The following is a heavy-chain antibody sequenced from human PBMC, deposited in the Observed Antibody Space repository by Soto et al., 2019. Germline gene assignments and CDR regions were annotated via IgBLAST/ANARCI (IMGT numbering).Heavy chain of an antibody. CDR1: GGTISSSNW. Sequence: PSETLSLTCAVSGGTISSSNWWSWVRQPPGKGLEWIGEIYHSGSTNYNPSLKSRVTISVDKSKNQFSLKLSSVTAADTAVYYCASIYRGATILGVGYYGMDVWGQGTTVTVSS. CDR2: IYHSGST. V-gene: IGHV4-4*02. CDR3: ASIYRGATILGVGYYGMDV. D-gene: IGHD3-3*01. J-gene: IGHJ6*02.